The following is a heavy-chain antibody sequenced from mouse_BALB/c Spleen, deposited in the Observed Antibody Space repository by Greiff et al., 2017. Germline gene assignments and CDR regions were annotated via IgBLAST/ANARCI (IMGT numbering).Heavy chain of an antibody. D-gene: IGHD2-4*01. CDR1: GFSLTSYD. J-gene: IGHJ2*01. CDR2: IWTGGGT. CDR3: VRAYDYYFDY. Sequence: VQLQQSGPGLVAPSQSLSITCTVSGFSLTSYDISWIRQPPGKGLEWLGVIWTGGGTNYNSAFMSRLSISKDNSKSQVFLKMNSLQTDDTAIYYCVRAYDYYFDYWGQGTTLTVSS. V-gene: IGHV2-9-2*01.